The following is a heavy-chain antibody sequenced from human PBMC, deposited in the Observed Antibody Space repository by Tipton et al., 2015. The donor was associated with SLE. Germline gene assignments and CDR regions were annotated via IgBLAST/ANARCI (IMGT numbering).Heavy chain of an antibody. V-gene: IGHV1-69*18. CDR2: IIPIFGTA. J-gene: IGHJ2*01. D-gene: IGHD3-3*01. Sequence: QLVQSGAEVKKPGSSVKVSCKASGGTFSSYAISWVRQAPGQGLEWMGRIIPIFGTANYAQKFQGRVTITADESTSTAYMELSSLRSDDTAVYYCARGRAYYDFWSGYEYFDLWGRGTLVTVSS. CDR3: ARGRAYYDFWSGYEYFDL. CDR1: GGTFSSYA.